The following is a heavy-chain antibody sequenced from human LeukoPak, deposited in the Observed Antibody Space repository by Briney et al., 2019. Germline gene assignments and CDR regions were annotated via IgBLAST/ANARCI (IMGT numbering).Heavy chain of an antibody. CDR3: ARDLWVATIFPGAFDI. D-gene: IGHD5-24*01. CDR1: GFTFSSYV. J-gene: IGHJ3*02. Sequence: PGGSLRLSCAASGFTFSSYVMNWVRQAPGKGLEWVSYINTRGTTIYYADSVKGRFTISRDNAKNSLYLQMNSLRAEDTAVYYCARDLWVATIFPGAFDIWGQGTMVTVSS. V-gene: IGHV3-48*03. CDR2: INTRGTTI.